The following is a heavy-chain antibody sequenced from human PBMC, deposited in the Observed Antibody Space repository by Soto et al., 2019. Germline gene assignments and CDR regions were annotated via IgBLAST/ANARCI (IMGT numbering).Heavy chain of an antibody. J-gene: IGHJ6*02. V-gene: IGHV4-4*02. CDR3: ARDAYYDFWSDRGYYYGMDV. Sequence: WETLSLTCAVSGGSISSSNWWSWVRQPPGKGLEWIWEIYHSGSTNYNPSLKSRVTISVDTSKNQFSLKLSSVTAADTAVYYCARDAYYDFWSDRGYYYGMDVWGQGTTVTVSS. CDR2: IYHSGST. CDR1: GGSISSSNW. D-gene: IGHD3-3*01.